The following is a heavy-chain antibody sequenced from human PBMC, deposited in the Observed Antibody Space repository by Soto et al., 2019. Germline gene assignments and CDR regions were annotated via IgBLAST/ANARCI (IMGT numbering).Heavy chain of an antibody. CDR2: INPSGGST. CDR1: GYTFTSYY. J-gene: IGHJ5*02. Sequence: PSVKVSCKASGYTFTSYYMHWVRQAPGQGLEWMGIINPSGGSTSYAQKFQGRVTMTRDTSTSTVYMELSSLRSEDTAVYYCARGVVVYYYDSSGYYPWGQGTLVTVSS. D-gene: IGHD3-22*01. V-gene: IGHV1-46*01. CDR3: ARGVVVYYYDSSGYYP.